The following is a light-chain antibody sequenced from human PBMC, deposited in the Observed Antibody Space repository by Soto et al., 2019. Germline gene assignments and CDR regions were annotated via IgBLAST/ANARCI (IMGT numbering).Light chain of an antibody. CDR1: SSDVGGYNY. V-gene: IGLV2-14*01. CDR2: EVS. J-gene: IGLJ1*01. Sequence: QSVLTRPASGSGSPGQSITISCTGTSSDVGGYNYVSWYQQHPGKAPKLMIYEVSNRPSGVSNRFSGSKSGNTASLTISGLQGEDEADYYCSSYTSSSTYVFGNGTKVTVL. CDR3: SSYTSSSTYV.